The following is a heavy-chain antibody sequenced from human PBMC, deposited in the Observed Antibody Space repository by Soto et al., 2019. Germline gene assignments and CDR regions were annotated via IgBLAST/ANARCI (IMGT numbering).Heavy chain of an antibody. J-gene: IGHJ5*02. CDR2: IYTSGST. CDR1: GGSISSYY. D-gene: IGHD4-17*01. V-gene: IGHV4-4*07. Sequence: RASETLSLTCTVSGGSISSYYWSWIRQPAGKGLEWIGRIYTSGSTNYNPSLKSRVTMSVDTSKNQFSLKLSSVTAADTAVYYCARDRTVTTGEGWFDPWGQGTLVTISS. CDR3: ARDRTVTTGEGWFDP.